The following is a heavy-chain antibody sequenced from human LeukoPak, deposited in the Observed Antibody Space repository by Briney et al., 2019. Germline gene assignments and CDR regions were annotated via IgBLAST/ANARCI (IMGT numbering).Heavy chain of an antibody. CDR3: ARDLLAYYDFWSGYPAYYYYYYGMDV. D-gene: IGHD3-3*01. Sequence: GGSLRLSCAASGFTFSDFYMSWIRQAPGKGLEWVSYISSSGSTIYYADSVKGRFTISRDNAKNSLYLQMNSLRAEDTAVYYCARDLLAYYDFWSGYPAYYYYYYGMDVWGQGTTVTVSS. CDR1: GFTFSDFY. V-gene: IGHV3-11*01. J-gene: IGHJ6*02. CDR2: ISSSGSTI.